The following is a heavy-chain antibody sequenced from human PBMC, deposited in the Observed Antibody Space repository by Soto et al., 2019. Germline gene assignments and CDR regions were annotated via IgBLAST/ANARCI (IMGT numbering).Heavy chain of an antibody. Sequence: LRLSCAASGFTFSNYGMSWVRQAPGKGLERVSVISGSGGSTYYADSVKGRFTLSRDNSKNTVYLQMNSLRVEDTAMYYCAREGNNYGMDVWGQGTTVTVSS. CDR1: GFTFSNYG. D-gene: IGHD3-10*01. CDR2: ISGSGGST. J-gene: IGHJ6*02. V-gene: IGHV3-23*01. CDR3: AREGNNYGMDV.